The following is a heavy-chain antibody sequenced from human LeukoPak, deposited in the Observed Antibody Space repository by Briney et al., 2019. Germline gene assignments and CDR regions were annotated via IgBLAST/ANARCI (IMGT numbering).Heavy chain of an antibody. CDR3: ASSPTYYYGSGSLL. D-gene: IGHD3-10*01. CDR2: IYYSGST. CDR1: GGSVSSDGYF. Sequence: SETLSLTCTVSGGSVSSDGYFWSWIRQPPGKGLEWIGSIYYSGSTYYNPSLKSRVTISVDTSKNQFSLKLSSVTAADTAVYYCASSPTYYYGSGSLLWGQGTLVTVSS. J-gene: IGHJ4*02. V-gene: IGHV4-39*01.